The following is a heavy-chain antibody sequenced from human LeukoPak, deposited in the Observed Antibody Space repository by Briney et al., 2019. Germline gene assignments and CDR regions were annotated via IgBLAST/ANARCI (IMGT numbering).Heavy chain of an antibody. CDR2: INPSGGSA. J-gene: IGHJ4*02. D-gene: IGHD2-15*01. CDR3: AKGVGYCSGGSCQQFDY. Sequence: ASVKVSCKASGYTFTSYYMHWVRQAPGQGLEWMGIINPSGGSASYAQNFQGRVTMTRDMSTSTVYMELSSLRSEDTAVYYCAKGVGYCSGGSCQQFDYWGQGTLVTVSS. CDR1: GYTFTSYY. V-gene: IGHV1-46*01.